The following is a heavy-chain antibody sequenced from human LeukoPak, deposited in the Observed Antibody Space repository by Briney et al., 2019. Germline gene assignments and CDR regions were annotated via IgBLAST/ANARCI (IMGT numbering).Heavy chain of an antibody. V-gene: IGHV4-59*08. Sequence: PSETLSLTCTVSGGSISSYYWSWIRQPPRKGLEWIGYIYYSGSTNYNPSLKSRVTISVDTSKNQFSLKLSSVTAADTAVYYCARLSPTSLWSSGYHFFDIWGQGTMVTVSS. CDR2: IYYSGST. CDR1: GGSISSYY. CDR3: ARLSPTSLWSSGYHFFDI. J-gene: IGHJ3*02. D-gene: IGHD5-12*01.